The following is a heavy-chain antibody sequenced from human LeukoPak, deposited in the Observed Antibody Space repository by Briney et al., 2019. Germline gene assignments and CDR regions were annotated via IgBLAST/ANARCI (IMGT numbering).Heavy chain of an antibody. V-gene: IGHV3-30*04. CDR1: GFTFSHYA. CDR3: TTYLIAVAGKGDDLDY. J-gene: IGHJ4*02. D-gene: IGHD6-19*01. CDR2: ISYAGNNK. Sequence: GGSLRLSCAASGFTFSHYAMHWVRQAPGKWLEWVAVISYAGNNKYHADSVKGRFSISRDNSKNTLYLQMNSLKTEDTAVYYCTTYLIAVAGKGDDLDYWGQGTLVTVSS.